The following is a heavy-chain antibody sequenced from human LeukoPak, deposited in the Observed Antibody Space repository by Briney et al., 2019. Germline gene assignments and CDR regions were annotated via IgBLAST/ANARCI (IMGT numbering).Heavy chain of an antibody. CDR3: ARDNYYGSGSYYNGALGYYYYGVDV. V-gene: IGHV1-2*04. CDR1: GYTFTGYY. J-gene: IGHJ6*02. Sequence: ASVKVSCKASGYTFTGYYMHWVRQAPGQGLEWMGWINPNSGGTNYAQKFQGWVTMTRDTSISTAYMELSRLRSDDTAVYYCARDNYYGSGSYYNGALGYYYYGVDVWGQGTTVTVSS. CDR2: INPNSGGT. D-gene: IGHD3-10*01.